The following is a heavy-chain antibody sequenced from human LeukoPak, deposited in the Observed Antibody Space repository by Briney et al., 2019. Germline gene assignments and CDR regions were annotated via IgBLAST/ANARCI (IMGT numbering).Heavy chain of an antibody. CDR2: FDPEDGET. J-gene: IGHJ4*02. V-gene: IGHV1-24*01. D-gene: IGHD6-13*01. CDR3: ARDPSSSWYQRGSPLDY. CDR1: GYTLTELS. Sequence: ASVKVSCKVSGYTLTELSMHWVRQAPGKGLEWMGGFDPEDGETIYAQKFQGRVTMTEDTSTDTAYMELSSLRSEDTAVYYCARDPSSSWYQRGSPLDYWGQGTLVTVST.